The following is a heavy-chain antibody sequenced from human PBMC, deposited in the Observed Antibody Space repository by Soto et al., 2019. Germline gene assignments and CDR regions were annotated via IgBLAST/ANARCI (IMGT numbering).Heavy chain of an antibody. CDR2: IYSGCST. Sequence: EVQLVESGGGLIQPGGSLRLSCAASGFTVSSNYMSWVRQAPGKGLEWVSVIYSGCSTYYADSVKGRFTLSRDNSKNTLYLQMNSLRAEDTAVYYCARVYYGSGWYFDYWGQGTLVTVSS. CDR1: GFTVSSNY. CDR3: ARVYYGSGWYFDY. D-gene: IGHD6-19*01. V-gene: IGHV3-53*01. J-gene: IGHJ4*02.